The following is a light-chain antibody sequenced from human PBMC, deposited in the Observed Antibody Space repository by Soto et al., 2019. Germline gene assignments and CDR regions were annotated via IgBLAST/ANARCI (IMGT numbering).Light chain of an antibody. CDR2: GAS. CDR3: QQYNTWPLT. J-gene: IGKJ4*01. V-gene: IGKV3-15*01. CDR1: QSVNNN. Sequence: EIVMTQSPATLSVSPGERATLSCRASQSVNNNLAWDQQKPGQAPRLLIYGASARATGIPARFSGSGSGTEFTLTISSLQSEDFAVYYCQQYNTWPLTFGGGTKVEIK.